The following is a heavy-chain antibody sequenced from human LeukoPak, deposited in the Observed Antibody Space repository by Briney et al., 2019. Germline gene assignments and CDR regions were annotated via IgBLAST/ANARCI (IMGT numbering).Heavy chain of an antibody. V-gene: IGHV3-30*04. D-gene: IGHD2-2*01. J-gene: IGHJ4*02. CDR2: ISYDGSNE. CDR3: ARDKDTSYLSSFDY. Sequence: GGSLRLSCAASGFTFSSYVMHWVRQAPGKGLEWVAIISYDGSNEYYADSVKGRFTISRDNSKNTLYLQMNSLRAADTAVYYCARDKDTSYLSSFDYWGQGTLVTVSS. CDR1: GFTFSSYV.